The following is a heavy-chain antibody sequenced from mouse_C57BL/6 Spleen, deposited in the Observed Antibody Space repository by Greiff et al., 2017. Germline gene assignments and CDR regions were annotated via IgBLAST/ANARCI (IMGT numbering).Heavy chain of an antibody. Sequence: EVKLVESGGGLVKPGGSLKLSCAASGFTFSSYAMSWVRQTPEKRLEWVATISDGGSYTYYPDNVKGRFTISRDNAKNNLYLQMSHLKSEDTAMYYCARDDSKRAMDYWGQGTSVTVSS. D-gene: IGHD2-5*01. CDR2: ISDGGSYT. V-gene: IGHV5-4*01. CDR3: ARDDSKRAMDY. CDR1: GFTFSSYA. J-gene: IGHJ4*01.